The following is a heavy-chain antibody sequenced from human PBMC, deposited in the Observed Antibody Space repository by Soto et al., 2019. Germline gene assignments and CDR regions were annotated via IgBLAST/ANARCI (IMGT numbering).Heavy chain of an antibody. Sequence: QVQLVQSGAEVKKPGSSVTVSCKASGGTFSSYAISWVRQAPGQGLEWMGGVIPIFGTANYAQKFQGSVTITADESTSTAYMELRSLRSEDTAVYYCAREPWEHLRVGYSYYGMDVWGQGTTVTVSS. D-gene: IGHD1-26*01. CDR3: AREPWEHLRVGYSYYGMDV. CDR2: VIPIFGTA. V-gene: IGHV1-69*01. CDR1: GGTFSSYA. J-gene: IGHJ6*01.